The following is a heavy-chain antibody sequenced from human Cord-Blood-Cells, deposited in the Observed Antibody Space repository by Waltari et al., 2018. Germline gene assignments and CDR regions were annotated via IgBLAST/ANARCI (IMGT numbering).Heavy chain of an antibody. D-gene: IGHD3-9*01. CDR1: GGSFSGYY. Sequence: QVQLQQWGAGLLKPSETLSLTGAVYGGSFSGYYWSWIRQPPGKGLEWSGEINHSGSTNYNPSLKSRVTISVDTSKNQFSLKLSSVTAADTAVYYCASGGAYYVILTGYYYWGQGTLVTVSS. CDR2: INHSGST. J-gene: IGHJ4*02. CDR3: ASGGAYYVILTGYYY. V-gene: IGHV4-34*01.